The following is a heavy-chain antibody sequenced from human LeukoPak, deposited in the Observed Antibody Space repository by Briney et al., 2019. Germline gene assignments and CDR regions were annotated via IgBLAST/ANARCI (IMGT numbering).Heavy chain of an antibody. CDR3: ARGQEFGEFSNWFDP. CDR1: GYTFTSYG. D-gene: IGHD3-10*01. J-gene: IGHJ5*02. V-gene: IGHV1-18*01. Sequence: ASVKVSCKASGYTFTSYGISWVRQAPGQGLEWMGWISAYNGNTNYAQKLQGRVTMTTDTSTSTAYMELRSLRSDDTAVYYSARGQEFGEFSNWFDPWGQGTLVTVSS. CDR2: ISAYNGNT.